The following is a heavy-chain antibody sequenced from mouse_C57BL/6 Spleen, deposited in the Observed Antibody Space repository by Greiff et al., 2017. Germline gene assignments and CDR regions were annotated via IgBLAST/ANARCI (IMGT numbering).Heavy chain of an antibody. CDR1: GYTFTDYE. J-gene: IGHJ2*01. CDR2: IDPETGGT. Sequence: VQLQQSGAELVRPGASVTLSCKASGYTFTDYEMHWVKQTPVHGLEWIGAIDPETGGTAYNQKFKGKAILTADKSSSTAYMELSSLTSEDSAVYYCTRERRDYWGQGTTLTVSS. CDR3: TRERRDY. V-gene: IGHV1-15*01.